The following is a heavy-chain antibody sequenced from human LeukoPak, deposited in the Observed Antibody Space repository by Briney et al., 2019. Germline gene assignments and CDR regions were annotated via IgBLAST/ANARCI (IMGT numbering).Heavy chain of an antibody. V-gene: IGHV3-7*01. CDR2: INRDGRER. D-gene: IGHD3-22*01. CDR1: GFSFSSYW. J-gene: IGHJ3*01. CDR3: TKDISPKFSDSKSYYDAFDA. Sequence: GGSLRLSCAVSGFSFSSYWMTWVRQTPGKGLEWVANINRDGRERHYVDSVEGRFTISRDNAKKSLYLQMSSLRVEDTAVYCCTKDISPKFSDSKSYYDAFDAWGQGTTVTVSS.